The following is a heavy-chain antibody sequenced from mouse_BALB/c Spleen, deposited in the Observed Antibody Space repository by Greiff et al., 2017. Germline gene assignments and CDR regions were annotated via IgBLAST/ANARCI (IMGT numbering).Heavy chain of an antibody. D-gene: IGHD2-14*01. CDR3: ARSEVRRYYYAMDY. V-gene: IGHV1S56*01. CDR1: GYTFTSYY. Sequence: VKLMESGPELVKPGASVRISCKASGYTFTSYYIHWVKQRPGQGLEWIGWIYPGNVNTKYNEKFKGKATLTADKSSSTAYMQLSSLTSEDSAVYFCARSEVRRYYYAMDYWGQGTSVTVSS. CDR2: IYPGNVNT. J-gene: IGHJ4*01.